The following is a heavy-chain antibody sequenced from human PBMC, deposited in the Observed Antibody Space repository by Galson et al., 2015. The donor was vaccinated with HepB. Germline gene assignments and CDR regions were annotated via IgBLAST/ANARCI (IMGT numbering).Heavy chain of an antibody. J-gene: IGHJ4*02. V-gene: IGHV3-33*01. CDR2: IWYDGSNK. D-gene: IGHD5-18*01. CDR3: ARDEGYSYGLVDY. Sequence: SLRLSCAASGFTFSSYGMHWVRQAPGKGLEWVAVIWYDGSNKYYADSVKGRFTISRDNSKNTLYLQMNSLRAEDTAVYYCARDEGYSYGLVDYWGQGTLVTVSS. CDR1: GFTFSSYG.